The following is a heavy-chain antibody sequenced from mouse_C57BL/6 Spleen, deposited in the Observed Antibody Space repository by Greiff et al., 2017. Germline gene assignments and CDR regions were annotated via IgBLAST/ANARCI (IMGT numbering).Heavy chain of an antibody. CDR3: ARRSGFDY. D-gene: IGHD4-1*01. CDR1: GFTFTDYY. Sequence: EVKLMESGGGLVQPGGSLSLSCAASGFTFTDYYMSWVRQPPGKALEWLGFIRNKANGYTTEYSASVKGRFTISRDNSQSILYLQMNALRAEDSAADYCARRSGFDYWGQGTTRTVSS. CDR2: IRNKANGYTT. J-gene: IGHJ2*01. V-gene: IGHV7-3*01.